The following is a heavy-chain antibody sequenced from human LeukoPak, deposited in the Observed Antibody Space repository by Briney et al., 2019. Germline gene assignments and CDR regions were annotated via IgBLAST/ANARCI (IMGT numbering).Heavy chain of an antibody. Sequence: SETLSLTCTVFGGSISSYYWSWIRRPPGKGLEWIGYIYYSGSTNYNPSLKSRVTISVDTSKNQFSLKLSSVTAADTAVYYCARQIIAAADPYYFDYWGQGTLVTVSS. V-gene: IGHV4-59*08. D-gene: IGHD6-13*01. CDR2: IYYSGST. CDR3: ARQIIAAADPYYFDY. J-gene: IGHJ4*02. CDR1: GGSISSYY.